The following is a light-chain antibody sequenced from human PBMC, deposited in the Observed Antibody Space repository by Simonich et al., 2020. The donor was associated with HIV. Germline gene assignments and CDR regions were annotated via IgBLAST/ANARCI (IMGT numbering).Light chain of an antibody. J-gene: IGKJ2*01. CDR1: QSVSGN. CDR2: DSS. CDR3: QQYNNWPYT. Sequence: EIVMTQSPATLSVSPGKRATLSCRASQSVSGNLAWYQQKPGQAPRLLIYDSSTRATGIPARFSGSGSATEFTLTISRLQSEDFVLYYCQQYNNWPYTFGQGTKLEIK. V-gene: IGKV3-15*01.